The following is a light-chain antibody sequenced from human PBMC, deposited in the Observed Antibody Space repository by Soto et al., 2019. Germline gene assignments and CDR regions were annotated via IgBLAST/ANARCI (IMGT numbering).Light chain of an antibody. J-gene: IGKJ2*01. CDR3: QQYYSYPQT. CDR1: QGISSY. Sequence: AIRMTQSPSSFSASTGDRVTITCRASQGISSYLAWYQQKPGKAPKLLIYAASTLQSGVPSRFSVSGSGTDFTLTISCLQSEDWATYYCQQYYSYPQTFGQGTKLEIK. V-gene: IGKV1-8*01. CDR2: AAS.